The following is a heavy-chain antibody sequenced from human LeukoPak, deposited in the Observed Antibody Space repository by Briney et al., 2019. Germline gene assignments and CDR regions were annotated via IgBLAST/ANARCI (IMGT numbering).Heavy chain of an antibody. CDR3: ARPSGGYSGYDSP. V-gene: IGHV3-74*01. Sequence: PGGSLRLSCAASGFTFSSYWMHWVRQAPGKGLMWVSRINSDGSSTSYADSVKGRFTISRDNAKNTLYLQMNSLRAEDTAVYYCARPSGGYSGYDSPWGQGTLVTVSS. J-gene: IGHJ4*02. CDR1: GFTFSSYW. D-gene: IGHD5-12*01. CDR2: INSDGSST.